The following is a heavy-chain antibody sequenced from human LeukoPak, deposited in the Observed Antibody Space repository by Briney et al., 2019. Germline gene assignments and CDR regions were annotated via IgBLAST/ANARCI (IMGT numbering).Heavy chain of an antibody. J-gene: IGHJ1*01. V-gene: IGHV3-48*03. Sequence: GGSLRLSCVAAGLSFSSYDMYWVRQAPGKGLEWVAYISTSGSSIDYADSVKGRFTISRDNGKSSVFLQMNSLRVEDTADYCVPPAAGLRRTISTEYLQDWGQGTLVTVSS. CDR1: GLSFSSYD. CDR3: VPPAAGLRRTISTEYLQD. CDR2: ISTSGSSI. D-gene: IGHD6-13*01.